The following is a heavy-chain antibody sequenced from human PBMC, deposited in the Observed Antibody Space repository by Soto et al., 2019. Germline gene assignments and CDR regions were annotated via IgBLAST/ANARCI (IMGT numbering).Heavy chain of an antibody. Sequence: QVQLVQSGAEVKKPGASVKVSCKASGYTFTSYGISWVRQAPGQGLEWMGWISADNGNTNYAQKLQGRVTITTDTSPSATYMGLRSLISDDTAMYYGERCQNLGELSPEAFDSWGQGTTVIVSS. V-gene: IGHV1-18*01. CDR1: GYTFTSYG. D-gene: IGHD3-16*02. CDR2: ISADNGNT. J-gene: IGHJ3*02. CDR3: ERCQNLGELSPEAFDS.